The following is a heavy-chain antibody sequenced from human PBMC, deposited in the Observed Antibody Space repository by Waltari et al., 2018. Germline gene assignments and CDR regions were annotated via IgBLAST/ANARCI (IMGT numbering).Heavy chain of an antibody. CDR2: FYYSGST. CDR1: GGSISSSSYY. Sequence: QLQLQESGPGLVKPSETLSLTCTVSGGSISSSSYYWGWIRQPPGKGLGCIGSFYYSGSTYYNPPLKSPVTISVDTSKNQFSLKLSSVTAADTAVYYCASLTGTTVFDYWGQGTLVTVSS. J-gene: IGHJ4*02. CDR3: ASLTGTTVFDY. D-gene: IGHD1-20*01. V-gene: IGHV4-39*07.